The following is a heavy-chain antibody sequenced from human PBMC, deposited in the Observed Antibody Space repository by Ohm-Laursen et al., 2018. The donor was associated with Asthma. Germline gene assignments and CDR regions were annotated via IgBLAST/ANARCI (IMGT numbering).Heavy chain of an antibody. Sequence: SLRLSCTASGFTFDDYAMHWVRQAPGKGLEWVSGISWNSGSIGYADSVKGRFTTSRDNAKNSVYLQMNSLRAEDTALYYCARIGPEWELPGREYSVHHWGQGTLVTVSS. CDR1: GFTFDDYA. D-gene: IGHD1-26*01. CDR3: ARIGPEWELPGREYSVHH. CDR2: ISWNSGSI. V-gene: IGHV3-9*01. J-gene: IGHJ1*01.